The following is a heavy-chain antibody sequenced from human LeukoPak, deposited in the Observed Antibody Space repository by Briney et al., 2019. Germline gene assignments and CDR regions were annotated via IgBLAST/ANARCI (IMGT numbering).Heavy chain of an antibody. Sequence: KSSETLSLTCTVSGGSISSYYWSWIRQPPGKGLEWIGEINHSGSTNYNPSLKSRVTISVDTSKNQFSLKLSSVTAADTAVYYCARLTPYGDLFQHWGQGTLVTVSS. J-gene: IGHJ1*01. CDR1: GGSISSYY. CDR3: ARLTPYGDLFQH. D-gene: IGHD4-17*01. CDR2: INHSGST. V-gene: IGHV4-34*01.